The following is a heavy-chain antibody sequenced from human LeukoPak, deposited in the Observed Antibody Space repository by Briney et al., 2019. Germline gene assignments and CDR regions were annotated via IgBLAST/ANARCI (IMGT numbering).Heavy chain of an antibody. CDR2: ISGSGGSA. J-gene: IGHJ5*02. V-gene: IGHV3-23*01. CDR3: AKDSNYDFWSGEQFDP. Sequence: RGSLRLSCAASGFTSSSYAMSGVRHGPGKGLEWVSAISGSGGSAYYADSVKGRCTLSRENSKNTLYLQMNRLRAEDTAVYYCAKDSNYDFWSGEQFDPWGQGPLVTVSS. CDR1: GFTSSSYA. D-gene: IGHD3-3*01.